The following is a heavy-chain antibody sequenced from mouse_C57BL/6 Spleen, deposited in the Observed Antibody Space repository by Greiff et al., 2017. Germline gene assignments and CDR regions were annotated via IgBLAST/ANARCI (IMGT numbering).Heavy chain of an antibody. CDR1: GYAFSTYW. D-gene: IGHD4-1*01. Sequence: QVQLQQSGAELVKPGASVKLSCKASGYAFSTYWMNWVKQRPGKGLEWIGPIYPGDGDTNYHGTLQGKATLTADKSSSTAYMQLSSLTAEDAAVYFCARVGEKLGRDYYAMDYWGQGTSVTVSA. V-gene: IGHV1-80*01. CDR3: ARVGEKLGRDYYAMDY. J-gene: IGHJ4*01. CDR2: IYPGDGDT.